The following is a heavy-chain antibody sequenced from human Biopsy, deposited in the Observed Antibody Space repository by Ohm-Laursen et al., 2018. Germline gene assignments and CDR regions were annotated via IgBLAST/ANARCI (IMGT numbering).Heavy chain of an antibody. CDR3: ATDFGYCGNNVCSSDFYYGMDV. CDR2: IKNSENYT. D-gene: IGHD5/OR15-5a*01. V-gene: IGHV3-21*01. CDR1: GFRFSLYS. J-gene: IGHJ6*02. Sequence: SLRLSCTASGFRFSLYSMNWVRQAPGKGLEWVSSIKNSENYTYYEDSVKGRFIISRDNAKNSLYLQMNGLRVEDTAVYYCATDFGYCGNNVCSSDFYYGMDVWGQGTTVTVSS.